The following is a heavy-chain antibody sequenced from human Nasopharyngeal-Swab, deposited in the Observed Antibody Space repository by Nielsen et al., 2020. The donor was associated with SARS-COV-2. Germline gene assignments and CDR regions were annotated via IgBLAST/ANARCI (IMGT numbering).Heavy chain of an antibody. D-gene: IGHD4/OR15-4a*01. Sequence: GESLKISWQGSGYSFSTYWNGWVRQMPGKGLEWMGIIYPGDSTTKYRPSFQGQVTISADKSISTAYLQWSSLKASDTAMYFCARLYGGYVDYWGQGTLVTVSS. CDR2: IYPGDSTT. CDR1: GYSFSTYW. J-gene: IGHJ4*02. CDR3: ARLYGGYVDY. V-gene: IGHV5-51*01.